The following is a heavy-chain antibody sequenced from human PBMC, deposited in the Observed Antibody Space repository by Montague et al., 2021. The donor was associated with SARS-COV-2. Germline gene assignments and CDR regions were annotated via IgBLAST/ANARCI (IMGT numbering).Heavy chain of an antibody. Sequence: SETLSLTCTVSGGSISSYYWSWIRQPPGRGLQWIGYISYSGSTNYNPSLKSRVTMSVGTSKNQFSLKVNSVTAADTAVYYCARHYSATLPAVYWGQGTLVTVSS. CDR2: ISYSGST. D-gene: IGHD2-15*01. CDR3: ARHYSATLPAVY. CDR1: GGSISSYY. J-gene: IGHJ4*02. V-gene: IGHV4-59*08.